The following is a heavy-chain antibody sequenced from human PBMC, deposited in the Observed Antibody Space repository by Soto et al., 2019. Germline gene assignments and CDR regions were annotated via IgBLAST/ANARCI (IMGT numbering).Heavy chain of an antibody. Sequence: QVQLVESGGGVVQPGRSLRLSCAASGFTFSSYAMHWVRQAPGKGLEWVAVISYDGSNKYYADSVQGRFTISRDNSKNTLYLQMNSLRAEDTAVYYCAKTRGYSSGHPAFDYWGQGTLVTVSS. CDR1: GFTFSSYA. V-gene: IGHV3-30-3*01. J-gene: IGHJ4*02. CDR3: AKTRGYSSGHPAFDY. CDR2: ISYDGSNK. D-gene: IGHD6-19*01.